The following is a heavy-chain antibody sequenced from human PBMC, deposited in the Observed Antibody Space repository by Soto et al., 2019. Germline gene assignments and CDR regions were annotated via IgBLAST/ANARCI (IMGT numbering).Heavy chain of an antibody. V-gene: IGHV4-30-2*01. D-gene: IGHD5-12*01. CDR3: AAGGGLPRYY. CDR1: GGSISSGGYS. J-gene: IGHJ4*02. CDR2: IYHSGGT. Sequence: QLQLQESGSGLVKPSQTLSLTCAVSGGSISSGGYSWSWIRQPPGKGLEWVGYIYHSGGTYYNPSLKSRGNISVDSSKYQYSLKLRSVTAAETAVSYCAAGGGLPRYYWGQGTLVTVSS.